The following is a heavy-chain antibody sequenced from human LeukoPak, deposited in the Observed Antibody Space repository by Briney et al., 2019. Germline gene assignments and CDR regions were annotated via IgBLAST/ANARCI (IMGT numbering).Heavy chain of an antibody. CDR3: AKDNRVGSWVGYFDY. J-gene: IGHJ4*02. CDR2: ISWDGGNT. Sequence: PGGSLRLSCEASGFTFDDYAMHWVRQAPGKGLEWVSLISWDGGNTYYADSVKGRFTISRDNSKNSLYLQMNSLRAEDTALCYCAKDNRVGSWVGYFDYWGQGTLVTVSS. D-gene: IGHD2-15*01. V-gene: IGHV3-43D*03. CDR1: GFTFDDYA.